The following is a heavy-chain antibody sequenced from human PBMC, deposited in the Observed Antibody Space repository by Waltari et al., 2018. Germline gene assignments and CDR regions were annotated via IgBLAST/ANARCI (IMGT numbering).Heavy chain of an antibody. CDR2: TLKDETIK. CDR3: ARKGGRIAVAGMGY. D-gene: IGHD6-19*01. V-gene: IGHV3-30-3*01. Sequence: QVQLVESGGGVVQPGGSLRLSCAASGFSFGAYGMNWVRQAPGKGLDWISFTLKDETIKSSADSVKGRFTISRDNSRNTLYLQMDSLREEDTAIYYCARKGGRIAVAGMGYWGRGTLVTVSS. CDR1: GFSFGAYG. J-gene: IGHJ4*02.